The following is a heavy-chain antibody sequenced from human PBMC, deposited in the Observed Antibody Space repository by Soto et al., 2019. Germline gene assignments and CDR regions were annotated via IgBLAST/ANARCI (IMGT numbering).Heavy chain of an antibody. CDR1: GYTFTGYY. CDR2: INPNSGGT. Sequence: ASVKVSCKASGYTFTGYYMHWVRQAPGQGLEWMGWINPNSGGTNYAQKFQGRVTMTTDTSTSTAYMELRSLRSDDTAVYYCANSIGYCSGGSCYFDIWGQGTMVTVSS. V-gene: IGHV1-2*02. J-gene: IGHJ3*02. CDR3: ANSIGYCSGGSCYFDI. D-gene: IGHD2-15*01.